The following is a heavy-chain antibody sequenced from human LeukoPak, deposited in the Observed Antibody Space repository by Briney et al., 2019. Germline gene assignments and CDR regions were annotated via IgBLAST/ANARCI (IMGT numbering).Heavy chain of an antibody. Sequence: GGSLRLSCAASGFTFSSYAMNWVRQAPGKGLEWDSTISGSGAGTFYADSVKGRFTISRDNSKNTLYLQMNSVRAEDTAVYFCAKDLGYNYGSKLDYWGQGALVTVSS. CDR1: GFTFSSYA. J-gene: IGHJ4*02. CDR2: ISGSGAGT. D-gene: IGHD5-18*01. V-gene: IGHV3-23*01. CDR3: AKDLGYNYGSKLDY.